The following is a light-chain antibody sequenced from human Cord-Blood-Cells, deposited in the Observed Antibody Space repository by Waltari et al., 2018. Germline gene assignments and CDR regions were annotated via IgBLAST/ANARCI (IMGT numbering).Light chain of an antibody. CDR2: GAS. J-gene: IGKJ1*01. CDR3: QQYNNWPWT. Sequence: EIVMTQSPATLSVSQGERATPHRRASQSVSSNLAWYQQKPGQAPRLLIDGASTRAPGIPARFSGSGSGTEFTLTISSLQSEEFAVYYCQQYNNWPWTFGQGTKVEIK. CDR1: QSVSSN. V-gene: IGKV3-15*01.